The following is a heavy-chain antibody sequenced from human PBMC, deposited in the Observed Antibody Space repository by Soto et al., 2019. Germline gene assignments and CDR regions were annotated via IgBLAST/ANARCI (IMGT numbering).Heavy chain of an antibody. V-gene: IGHV3-30*18. J-gene: IGHJ3*02. CDR3: AKEYSSSSDAFDI. CDR2: ISYDGSNK. CDR1: GFTFSSYG. Sequence: QVQLVESGGGVVQPGRSLRLSCAASGFTFSSYGMHWVRQAPGKGLEWVAVISYDGSNKYYADSVKGRFTISRGNSKNTLYLQMNSLRAEDTAVYYCAKEYSSSSDAFDIWGQGTMVTVSS. D-gene: IGHD6-6*01.